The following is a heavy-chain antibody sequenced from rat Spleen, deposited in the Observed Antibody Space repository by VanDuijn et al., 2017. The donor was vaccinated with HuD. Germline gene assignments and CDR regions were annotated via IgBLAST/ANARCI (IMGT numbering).Heavy chain of an antibody. CDR1: GFTFSDFY. CDR3: TRDRILRSTGFDY. Sequence: EVQLVESGGGLVQPGRSLKLSCAASGFTFSDFYLAWVRQTPTKGLEWVASINYDGGGTYYRDSVKGRFTISRDNAKSSLYLQMDSLRSEDTATYYRTRDRILRSTGFDYWGQGVLVTVSS. J-gene: IGHJ2*01. V-gene: IGHV5-20*01. D-gene: IGHD1-6*01. CDR2: INYDGGGT.